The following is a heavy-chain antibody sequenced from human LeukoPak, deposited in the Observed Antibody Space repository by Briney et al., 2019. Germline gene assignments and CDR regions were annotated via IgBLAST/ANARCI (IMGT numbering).Heavy chain of an antibody. CDR3: ARNQGDGYNYAPISFDY. D-gene: IGHD5-24*01. Sequence: SETLSLTCTVSGGSISSYYWSWIRQPPGKGLEWIGYIYYSGSTNYNPSLKSRVTISVDTSKNQFSLKLSSVTAADTAVYYCARNQGDGYNYAPISFDYWGQGTLVTVSS. CDR1: GGSISSYY. V-gene: IGHV4-59*08. J-gene: IGHJ4*02. CDR2: IYYSGST.